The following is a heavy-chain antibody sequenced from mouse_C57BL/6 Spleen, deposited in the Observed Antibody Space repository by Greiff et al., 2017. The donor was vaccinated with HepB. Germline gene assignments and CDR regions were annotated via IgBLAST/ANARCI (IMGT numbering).Heavy chain of an antibody. V-gene: IGHV5-9*01. CDR1: GFTFSSYT. CDR2: ISGGGGNT. Sequence: EVQLVESGGGLVKPGGSLKLSCAASGFTFSSYTMSWVRQTPEKRLEWVATISGGGGNTYYPDSVKGRFTISRDNAKNTLYLQMSSLRSEDTALYYCARHSCYGSTFAYWGQGTLVTVSA. D-gene: IGHD3-1*01. J-gene: IGHJ3*01. CDR3: ARHSCYGSTFAY.